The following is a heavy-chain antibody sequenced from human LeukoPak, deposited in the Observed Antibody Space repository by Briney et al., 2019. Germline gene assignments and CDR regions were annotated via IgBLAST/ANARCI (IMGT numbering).Heavy chain of an antibody. CDR1: GGSISSYY. J-gene: IGHJ4*02. CDR3: ARDPGLLWFGELLPSNFDY. CDR2: IYYSGST. V-gene: IGHV4-59*01. Sequence: SETLSLTCTVSGGSISSYYWSWTRQPPGKGLEWIGYIYYSGSTNYNPSLKSRVTISVDTSKNQFSLKLSSVTAADTAVYYCARDPGLLWFGELLPSNFDYWGQGTLVTVSS. D-gene: IGHD3-10*01.